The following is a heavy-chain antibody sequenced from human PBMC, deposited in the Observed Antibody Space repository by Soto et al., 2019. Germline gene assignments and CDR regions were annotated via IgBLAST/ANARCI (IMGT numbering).Heavy chain of an antibody. CDR3: ASQSSSVSAPWY. J-gene: IGHJ4*02. CDR1: GYTFTSYG. V-gene: IGHV1-18*01. D-gene: IGHD3-10*01. CDR2: ISAYNGNT. Sequence: QVQLVQSGAEVKKPGASVKVSCKASGYTFTSYGISWVRQAPGQGLEWMGWISAYNGNTNYAKKLQGRVTMNTDTPTSTPSMDPRSLPSAATAVNSCASQSSSVSAPWYWGQAPLATLSP.